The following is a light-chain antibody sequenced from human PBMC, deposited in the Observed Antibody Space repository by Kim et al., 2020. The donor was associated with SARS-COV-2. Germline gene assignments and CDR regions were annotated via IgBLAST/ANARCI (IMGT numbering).Light chain of an antibody. CDR1: QDIANY. Sequence: DIQMTQSPSSLSASVGDGVTITCRASQDIANYLAWYQQKPGKVPKLLVYAASALKSGVPSRFSGRRSGTDFTLTISNLQPEDVATFYGQKYDSAPWTFGQRTKVEIK. CDR2: AAS. CDR3: QKYDSAPWT. J-gene: IGKJ1*01. V-gene: IGKV1-27*01.